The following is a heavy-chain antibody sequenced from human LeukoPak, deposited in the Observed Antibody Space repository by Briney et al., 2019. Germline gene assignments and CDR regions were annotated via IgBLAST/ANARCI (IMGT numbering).Heavy chain of an antibody. D-gene: IGHD3-10*01. CDR1: GGSISSYY. CDR2: IYYSGST. J-gene: IGHJ3*02. Sequence: PSETLSLTCTVSGGSISSYYWSWIRQPPGKGLEWIGYIYYSGSTNYNPSLKSRVTISVDTSKNQFSLKLSSVTAADTAVYYCARGGNYGSGSYDAFDIWGQGTMVTVSS. CDR3: ARGGNYGSGSYDAFDI. V-gene: IGHV4-59*01.